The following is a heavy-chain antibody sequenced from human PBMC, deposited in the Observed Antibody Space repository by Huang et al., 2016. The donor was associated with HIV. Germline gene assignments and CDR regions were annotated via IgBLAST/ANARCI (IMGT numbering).Heavy chain of an antibody. Sequence: EVQLVDSGGGLVKPGGSLRLSCAASGFGLDRFNMFWVRQTQAKGLQLVASISPSSSFIEYADSVKGRFSISRDNAKNSLYLQMNSLRGEDTAVYYCVKDRGQQLSPFDSWGQGTLVTVSS. CDR3: VKDRGQQLSPFDS. D-gene: IGHD6-13*01. J-gene: IGHJ4*02. CDR2: ISPSSSFI. CDR1: GFGLDRFN. V-gene: IGHV3-21*01.